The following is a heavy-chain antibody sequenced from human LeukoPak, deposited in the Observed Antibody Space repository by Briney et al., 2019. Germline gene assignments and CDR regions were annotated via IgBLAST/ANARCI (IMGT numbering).Heavy chain of an antibody. CDR2: FDPEEAKM. D-gene: IGHD3-3*01. V-gene: IGHV1-24*01. CDR1: GYSVTELS. J-gene: IGHJ4*02. CDR3: ATRSGDFWSGYVD. Sequence: ASVRVSCKVSGYSVTELSMQWVRQAPGKGLECLGGFDPEEAKMVYAQKFQGSVTMTEDTSTDTAYMELRGLTSEDTAVYYCATRSGDFWSGYVDWGQGTLVAVSS.